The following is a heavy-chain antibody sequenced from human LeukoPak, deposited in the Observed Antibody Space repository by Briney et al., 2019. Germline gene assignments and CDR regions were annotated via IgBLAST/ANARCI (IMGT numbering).Heavy chain of an antibody. Sequence: PGGSLRLSCAASGFTFTNYAVSWLRQAPGKGLEWVSTVSGSGGTADYADSVKGRFTISRDNSKNTLYLQMHSLRAEDTAVYYCAKGLTVVNGNWFDPWGQGILVTVSS. CDR3: AKGLTVVNGNWFDP. D-gene: IGHD2-2*01. CDR2: VSGSGGTA. V-gene: IGHV3-23*01. CDR1: GFTFTNYA. J-gene: IGHJ5*02.